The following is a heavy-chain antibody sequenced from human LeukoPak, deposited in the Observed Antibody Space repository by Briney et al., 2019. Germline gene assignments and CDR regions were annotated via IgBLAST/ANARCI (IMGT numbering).Heavy chain of an antibody. Sequence: PSETLSLTCTVSGGSISSGGYYWSWIRQHPGKGLEWIGYIYYSGSTYYNPSLKSRVTISVDTFKNQFSLKLSSVTAADTAVYYCARDPINTIFGVVDAFDIWGQGTMVTVSS. CDR3: ARDPINTIFGVVDAFDI. CDR2: IYYSGST. J-gene: IGHJ3*02. CDR1: GGSISSGGYY. D-gene: IGHD3-3*01. V-gene: IGHV4-31*03.